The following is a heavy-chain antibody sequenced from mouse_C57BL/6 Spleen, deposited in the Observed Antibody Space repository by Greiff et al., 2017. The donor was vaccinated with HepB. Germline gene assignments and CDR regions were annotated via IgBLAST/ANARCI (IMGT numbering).Heavy chain of an antibody. CDR1: GYTFTSYW. J-gene: IGHJ4*01. V-gene: IGHV1-59*01. D-gene: IGHD2-13*01. CDR3: ARGGDPLYAMDY. CDR2: IDPSDSYT. Sequence: QVQLQQPGAELVRPGTSVKLSCKASGYTFTSYWMHWVKQRPGQGLEWIGVIDPSDSYTNYNQKFKGKATLTVDTSSSTAYMQLSSLTSEDSAVYYCARGGDPLYAMDYWGQGTSVTVSS.